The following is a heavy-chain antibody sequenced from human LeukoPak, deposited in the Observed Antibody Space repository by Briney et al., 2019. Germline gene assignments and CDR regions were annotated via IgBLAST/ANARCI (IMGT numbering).Heavy chain of an antibody. V-gene: IGHV3-74*01. CDR2: INSDGTNT. D-gene: IGHD5-18*01. CDR1: GLTFATYW. CDR3: VGYSYAIWY. J-gene: IGHJ4*02. Sequence: GGSLRLSCAPSGLTFATYWTHWVRQPPGKGPVWVSRINSDGTNTIYADSVKGRFTISRDNAKNTLYLQMNSLRAEDTAVYFCVGYSYAIWYCGEGTLVTVSS.